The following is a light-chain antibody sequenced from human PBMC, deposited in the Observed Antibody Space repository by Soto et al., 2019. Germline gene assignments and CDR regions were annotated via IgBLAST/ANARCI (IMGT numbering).Light chain of an antibody. Sequence: QSALTQPRSVSGSPGQSVTISCTGTSSDVGAFNYVSWYQQHPGKAPKLMIYDVTKRPSGVPDRFSGSKSGSTASLTISGLQAEDEADYHCSSYAGNYLYVFGTGTKLTVL. J-gene: IGLJ1*01. CDR1: SSDVGAFNY. CDR2: DVT. CDR3: SSYAGNYLYV. V-gene: IGLV2-11*01.